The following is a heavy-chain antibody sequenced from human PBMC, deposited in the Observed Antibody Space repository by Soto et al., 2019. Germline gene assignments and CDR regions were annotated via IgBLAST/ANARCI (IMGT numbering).Heavy chain of an antibody. CDR2: VSQSDYT. D-gene: IGHD2-2*01. CDR3: AREDSIIIPAVSDF. V-gene: IGHV3-21*01. Sequence: WGSLLLSCTVSGFPFNNYVINWVRQAPGKGLEWVSPVSQSDYTYYSDSVKCRFTISRDNAKNSVSLQMNTLRVEDTAVYYCAREDSIIIPAVSDFWGQGTLVTVSS. J-gene: IGHJ4*02. CDR1: GFPFNNYV.